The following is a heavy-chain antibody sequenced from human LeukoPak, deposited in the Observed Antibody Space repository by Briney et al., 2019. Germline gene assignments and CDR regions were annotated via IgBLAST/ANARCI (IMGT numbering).Heavy chain of an antibody. CDR3: ARGKLYLSRSPYNNGFDP. J-gene: IGHJ5*02. CDR1: GFTFGDYV. V-gene: IGHV3-20*04. CDR2: INWNGGSS. Sequence: RSGGSLRLSCAAPGFTFGDYVMAWVRQTPGKVLGLVPGINWNGGSSGYADSVRGRFPRPSDKAKNSVYLQLKSLRAEDTALYYCARGKLYLSRSPYNNGFDPWGQGTLVTVSS. D-gene: IGHD2-2*01.